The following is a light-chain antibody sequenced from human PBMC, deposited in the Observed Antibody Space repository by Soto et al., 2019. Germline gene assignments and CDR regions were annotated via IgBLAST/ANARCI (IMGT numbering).Light chain of an antibody. CDR1: QSLLHSNGYNS. CDR2: LGS. CDR3: MQALQTLF. V-gene: IGKV2-28*01. J-gene: IGKJ5*01. Sequence: DIVMTQSPLSLPVTPGEPASISCRSSQSLLHSNGYNSLDWYLQKPGQSPQLLIYLGSYRASGVPDRFSGSGSGTDFTLKISREEAEDVGVYYCMQALQTLFFCQGTRLEIK.